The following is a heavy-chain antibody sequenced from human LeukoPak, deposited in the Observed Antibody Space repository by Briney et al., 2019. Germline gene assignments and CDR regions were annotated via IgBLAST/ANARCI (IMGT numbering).Heavy chain of an antibody. CDR2: IYTSGST. V-gene: IGHV4-61*02. CDR3: ARVLANYYDRSGYFSGWFDP. Sequence: SQTLSLTCTVSGGSISSGSYYWSWIRQPAGKGLEWIGRIYTSGSTNYNPSPKSRVTISVDTSKNQFSLKLSSVTAADTAVYYCARVLANYYDRSGYFSGWFDPWGQGTLVTVSS. D-gene: IGHD3-22*01. CDR1: GGSISSGSYY. J-gene: IGHJ5*02.